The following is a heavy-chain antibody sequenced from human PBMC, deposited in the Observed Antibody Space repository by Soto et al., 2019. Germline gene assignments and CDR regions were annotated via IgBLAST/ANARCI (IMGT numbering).Heavy chain of an antibody. D-gene: IGHD6-19*01. V-gene: IGHV1-18*01. CDR2: ISAYNGNT. CDR1: GYTFTSYG. CDR3: ARDREGLYSSGLGPDY. J-gene: IGHJ4*02. Sequence: GASVKVSCKASGYTFTSYGIRWVRQAPGQGLEWLGWISAYNGNTNYAQKLQGRVTMTTDPSTSTAYMERRRLRSDDTAVYYCARDREGLYSSGLGPDYWGEGALVTVSS.